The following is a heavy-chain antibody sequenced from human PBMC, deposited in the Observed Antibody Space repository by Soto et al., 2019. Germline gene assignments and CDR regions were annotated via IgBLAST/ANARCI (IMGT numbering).Heavy chain of an antibody. V-gene: IGHV4-31*03. CDR3: ARVRSGVGYNWFDP. Sequence: QVQLQESGPGLVKPSQTLSLTCTVSGGSISSGGYYWSWIRQHPGKGLEWIGNIYYRGSTNDNPSLKSRLTISVDTSKSQFSLKLTSVTAADTAMYYCARVRSGVGYNWFDPWGQGTRVTVSS. D-gene: IGHD3-10*01. CDR2: IYYRGST. CDR1: GGSISSGGYY. J-gene: IGHJ5*02.